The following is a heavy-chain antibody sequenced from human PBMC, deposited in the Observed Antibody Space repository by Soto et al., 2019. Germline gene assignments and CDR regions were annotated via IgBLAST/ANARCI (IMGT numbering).Heavy chain of an antibody. D-gene: IGHD3-3*01. J-gene: IGHJ5*02. Sequence: SEPLSPTSAVSGGSISSTNWWSWVRQPPGKGLEWIGEIYHSGSTNYNPSLKSRVTISVDTSKNQFSLKLSSVTAADTAVYYCARSRGRYNWFDPWGQGTLVTVSS. V-gene: IGHV4-4*02. CDR2: IYHSGST. CDR3: ARSRGRYNWFDP. CDR1: GGSISSTNW.